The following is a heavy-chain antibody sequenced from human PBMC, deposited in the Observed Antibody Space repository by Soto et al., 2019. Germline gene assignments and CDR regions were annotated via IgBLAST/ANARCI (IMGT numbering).Heavy chain of an antibody. J-gene: IGHJ3*02. CDR2: IWYDGSNK. V-gene: IGHV3-30*02. D-gene: IGHD1-26*01. Sequence: TGGSLRLSCAASGFTFSSYGKHWVRQAPGKGLEWVAVIWYDGSNKYYPDSVKGRFTISRDNSRNTLWLQMNSLRAEDTAVYYCAKSGGHYYLYDAFDIWGQGTMVTVSS. CDR3: AKSGGHYYLYDAFDI. CDR1: GFTFSSYG.